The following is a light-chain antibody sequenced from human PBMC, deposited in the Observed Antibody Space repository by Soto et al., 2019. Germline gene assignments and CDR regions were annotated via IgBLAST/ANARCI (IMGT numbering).Light chain of an antibody. CDR1: SSDVGGYNY. CDR2: DVS. Sequence: QSVLTQPASVSGSPGHSITISCTGTSSDVGGYNYVSWYQQHPGKAPKLMIYDVSNGPSGVSNRFSGSKSGNTASLTISGLQAEDEADYYCSSYTSSSIYVFGTGTKVTVL. V-gene: IGLV2-14*01. CDR3: SSYTSSSIYV. J-gene: IGLJ1*01.